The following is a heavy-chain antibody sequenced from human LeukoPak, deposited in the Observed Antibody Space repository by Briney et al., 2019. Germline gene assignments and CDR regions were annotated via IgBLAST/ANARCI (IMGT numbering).Heavy chain of an antibody. V-gene: IGHV1-2*02. J-gene: IGHJ4*02. CDR2: IIPNSGGT. Sequence: ASVKVSCKASGYTFTGYYMYWVRQAPGQGPEWMGWIIPNSGGTKYAQKFQGRVNMTRDTSISTAYMERSRLTSDDTAVYYCARAQGWERPLDYWGQGTLVTVSS. D-gene: IGHD1-1*01. CDR3: ARAQGWERPLDY. CDR1: GYTFTGYY.